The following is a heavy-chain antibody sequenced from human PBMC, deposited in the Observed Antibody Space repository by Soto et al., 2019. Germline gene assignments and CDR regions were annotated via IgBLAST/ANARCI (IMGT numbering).Heavy chain of an antibody. CDR2: INGRGDTT. V-gene: IGHV3-23*01. J-gene: IGHJ4*02. D-gene: IGHD3-22*01. Sequence: AGGSLRLSCAASGFTFNNYAMTWVRQAPGKGLEWVSGINGRGDTTEYTDSVKGRFTISRDNSRNTLFLQMTSLRAEDTALYFCARDLNKDYHDRSAFWGHWGLGTLVTVSS. CDR3: ARDLNKDYHDRSAFWGH. CDR1: GFTFNNYA.